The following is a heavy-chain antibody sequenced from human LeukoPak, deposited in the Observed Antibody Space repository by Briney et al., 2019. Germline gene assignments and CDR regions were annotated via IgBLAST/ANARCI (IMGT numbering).Heavy chain of an antibody. CDR1: GGSISSYY. CDR2: IHYSGST. J-gene: IGHJ5*02. D-gene: IGHD6-13*01. V-gene: IGHV4-59*01. Sequence: PSETLSLTCTVSGGSISSYYWSWIRQPPGKGLEWIGYIHYSGSTNYNPSLRSRVTISVDTSKNQFSLKLSSVTAADTAVYYCARVRQQLVSNWFDPWGQGTLVTVSS. CDR3: ARVRQQLVSNWFDP.